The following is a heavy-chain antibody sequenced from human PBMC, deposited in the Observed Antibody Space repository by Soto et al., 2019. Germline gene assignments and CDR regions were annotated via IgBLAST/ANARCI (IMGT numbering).Heavy chain of an antibody. D-gene: IGHD4-17*01. J-gene: IGHJ4*02. Sequence: SETLSLTCTVSGDSISSASYFWGWIRQPPGKGLEWIGSVYFVGNSYYNPSLKSRVSISVDASKNQFSLSLNSMTAADTRVYYCARFYGDYVNGVKRRYFNFLGQGTLVTVSS. CDR2: VYFVGNS. V-gene: IGHV4-39*01. CDR1: GDSISSASYF. CDR3: ARFYGDYVNGVKRRYFNF.